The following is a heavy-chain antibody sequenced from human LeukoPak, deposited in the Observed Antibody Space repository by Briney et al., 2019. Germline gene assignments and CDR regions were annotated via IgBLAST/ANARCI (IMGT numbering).Heavy chain of an antibody. D-gene: IGHD6-6*01. Sequence: GRSLRLSCAASGFTFDDYAMHWVRQPPGKGLEWVSGISWNSDTIAYADSVKGRFTVSRDNAENSLYLQMNSLRTDDMALYYCAKGAARRRFYYYMDVWGKGTTVTVSS. CDR3: AKGAARRRFYYYMDV. CDR1: GFTFDDYA. J-gene: IGHJ6*03. V-gene: IGHV3-9*03. CDR2: ISWNSDTI.